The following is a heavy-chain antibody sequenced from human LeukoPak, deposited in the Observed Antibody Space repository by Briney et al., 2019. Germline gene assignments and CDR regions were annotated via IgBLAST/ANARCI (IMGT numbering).Heavy chain of an antibody. Sequence: GGSLRLSCAASGFIFSSYSMNWVRQAPGKGLEWVSAISNSGGSTYYADSVKGRFTISRDNSKNTLYLQMNSLRAEDTAVYYCAKHYYDGSGYLVDYWGQGTLVTVSS. CDR2: ISNSGGST. CDR3: AKHYYDGSGYLVDY. J-gene: IGHJ4*02. V-gene: IGHV3-23*01. D-gene: IGHD3-22*01. CDR1: GFIFSSYS.